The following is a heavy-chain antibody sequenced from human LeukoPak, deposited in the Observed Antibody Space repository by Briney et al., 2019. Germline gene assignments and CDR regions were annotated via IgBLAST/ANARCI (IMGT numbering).Heavy chain of an antibody. CDR1: GFTFDDYA. D-gene: IGHD5-18*01. V-gene: IGHV3-9*03. J-gene: IGHJ4*02. CDR2: ISWNSGSI. CDR3: AKGNGYTYYLDYFDY. Sequence: PGGSLRLSCAASGFTFDDYAMHWVRQAPGKGLEWVPGISWNSGSIGYADSVKGRFTISRDNAKNSLYLQMNSLRAEDMALYYCAKGNGYTYYLDYFDYWGQGTLVTVSS.